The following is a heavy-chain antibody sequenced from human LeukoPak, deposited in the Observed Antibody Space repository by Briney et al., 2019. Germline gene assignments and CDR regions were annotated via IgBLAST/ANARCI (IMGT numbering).Heavy chain of an antibody. Sequence: PGGSLRLSCAASGFTFSSYSMNWVRQAPGKGLDWVSSISSSSSYRYYADSVKRRFTISRDNAKNSLYLQMNSLRAEDTAVYYCARVLRLNCGGDCESDAFDIWGQGTMVTVSS. CDR2: ISSSSSYR. CDR1: GFTFSSYS. J-gene: IGHJ3*02. CDR3: ARVLRLNCGGDCESDAFDI. D-gene: IGHD2-21*02. V-gene: IGHV3-21*01.